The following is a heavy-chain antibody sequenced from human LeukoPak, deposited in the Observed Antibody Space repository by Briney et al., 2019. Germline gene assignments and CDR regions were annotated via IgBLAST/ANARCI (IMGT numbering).Heavy chain of an antibody. CDR1: GGSISSSSYY. CDR3: ASGGYEFWSGYFPHDAFDI. J-gene: IGHJ3*02. D-gene: IGHD3-3*01. Sequence: SETLSLTCTVSGGSISSSSYYWGWIRQPPGKGLEWIGSIYYSGSTYYNPSLKSRVTISVDTSKNQFSLKLSSVTAADTAGYYCASGGYEFWSGYFPHDAFDIGGQGTMVTVSS. CDR2: IYYSGST. V-gene: IGHV4-39*01.